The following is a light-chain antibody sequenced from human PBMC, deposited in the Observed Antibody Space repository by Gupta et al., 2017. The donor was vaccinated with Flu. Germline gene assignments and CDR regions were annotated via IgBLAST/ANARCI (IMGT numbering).Light chain of an antibody. CDR1: SSNIGNNY. Sequence: SSSNIGNNYVSWYEQRPGTTPKLLIYDNNKRPSGIPDRFSGYKSGTSATLGITGLQTGDEADYYCGTWNSRLSAAVFGGGTQLTVL. CDR2: DNN. J-gene: IGLJ7*01. V-gene: IGLV1-51*01. CDR3: GTWNSRLSAAV.